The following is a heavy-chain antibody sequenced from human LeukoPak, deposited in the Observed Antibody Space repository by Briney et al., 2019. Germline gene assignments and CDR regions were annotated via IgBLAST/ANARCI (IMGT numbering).Heavy chain of an antibody. CDR3: ARHGAGFYYGMDV. D-gene: IGHD4-17*01. Sequence: GGSLRLSCAASEFTFSRYSMNWFRQAPGEGLEWVSSISSGGHDIYYGDSVKGRFTISRDNAKNSLYLQMNSLRVEDTAVYYCARHGAGFYYGMDVWGQGTTVTVSS. CDR1: EFTFSRYS. CDR2: ISSGGHDI. V-gene: IGHV3-21*01. J-gene: IGHJ6*01.